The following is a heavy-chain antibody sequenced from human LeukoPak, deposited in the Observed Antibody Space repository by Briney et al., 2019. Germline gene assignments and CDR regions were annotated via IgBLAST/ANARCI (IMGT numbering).Heavy chain of an antibody. Sequence: GGSLRLSCAASGFTFSGYTMNWVRQAPDKGLEWVSSIRGSGDNTFYADSVKGRFTISSDNSKNTLYLQMNSLSREDTAIYYCARRGGSTGWGAFDFWGRGTMVTVSP. CDR2: IRGSGDNT. D-gene: IGHD6-19*01. J-gene: IGHJ3*01. CDR1: GFTFSGYT. CDR3: ARRGGSTGWGAFDF. V-gene: IGHV3-23*01.